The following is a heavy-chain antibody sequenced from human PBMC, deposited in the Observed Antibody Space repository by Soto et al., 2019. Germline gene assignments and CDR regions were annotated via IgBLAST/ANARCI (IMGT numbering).Heavy chain of an antibody. J-gene: IGHJ4*02. CDR1: GYTFTSYG. Sequence: QVQLVQSGAEVKKPGASVKVSCKASGYTFTSYGISWVRQAPGQGREWMGWISAYNGNTNYAQKLQGRGTMTTDTSTSTAYMELRSLRSDDTAVYYCAREPSTYYDFWSGYYTGRGFDYWGQGTLVTVSS. V-gene: IGHV1-18*01. D-gene: IGHD3-3*01. CDR3: AREPSTYYDFWSGYYTGRGFDY. CDR2: ISAYNGNT.